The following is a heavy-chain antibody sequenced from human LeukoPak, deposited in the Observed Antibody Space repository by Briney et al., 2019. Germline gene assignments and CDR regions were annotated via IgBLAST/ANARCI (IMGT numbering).Heavy chain of an antibody. CDR2: IYYSGST. D-gene: IGHD1-26*01. V-gene: IGHV4-39*01. J-gene: IGHJ4*02. CDR1: GGSISSSSYY. CDR3: ARRQRGGSSSGHHDY. Sequence: SETLSLTCTVSGGSISSSSYYWGWIRQPPGKGLEWIGSIYYSGSTYYNPSLKSRVTISVDTSKNQFSLKLSSVTAADTAVYYCARRQRGGSSSGHHDYWGQGTLVTVSS.